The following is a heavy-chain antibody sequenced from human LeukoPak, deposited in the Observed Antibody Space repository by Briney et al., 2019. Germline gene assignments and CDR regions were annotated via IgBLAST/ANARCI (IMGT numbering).Heavy chain of an antibody. CDR3: ASGQYYDFWSGSVSFDY. J-gene: IGHJ4*02. Sequence: GGSLRLSCAASGFTFSSYSMNWVRQAPGKGLEWVSSISSSSSYIYYADSVKGRFTISRDNAKNSLYLQMNSLRAEDTAVYYCASGQYYDFWSGSVSFDYWGQGTLVTVSS. V-gene: IGHV3-21*01. D-gene: IGHD3-3*01. CDR1: GFTFSSYS. CDR2: ISSSSSYI.